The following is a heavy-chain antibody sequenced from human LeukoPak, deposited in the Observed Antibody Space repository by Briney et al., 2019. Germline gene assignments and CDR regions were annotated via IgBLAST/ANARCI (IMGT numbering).Heavy chain of an antibody. CDR2: TFTRGGP. D-gene: IGHD1-26*01. V-gene: IGHV4-4*09. CDR1: GGPMSPYH. Sequence: SETLSLTCSVSGGPMSPYHGSWIRQTPGKALEWIGYTFTRGGPNYNPSLKSRVTISVDTSKNQFSLKMTSVSAADTAVYYCARQPFPLREDHFDFWGQGTLVTVSS. CDR3: ARQPFPLREDHFDF. J-gene: IGHJ4*02.